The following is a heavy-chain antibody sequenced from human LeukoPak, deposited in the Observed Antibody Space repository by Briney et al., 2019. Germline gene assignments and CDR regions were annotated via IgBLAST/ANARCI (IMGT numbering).Heavy chain of an antibody. CDR3: ASLSQTLGLSRDAFDI. J-gene: IGHJ3*02. CDR1: GGSISSYY. D-gene: IGHD3-16*01. Sequence: SETLSLTCTVSGGSISSYYWSWLRQPAGKGLEWIGRIYTSGSTNYNPSLKSRVTMSVDTSKNQFSLKLSSVTAADTAVYYCASLSQTLGLSRDAFDIWGQGTMVTVSS. V-gene: IGHV4-4*07. CDR2: IYTSGST.